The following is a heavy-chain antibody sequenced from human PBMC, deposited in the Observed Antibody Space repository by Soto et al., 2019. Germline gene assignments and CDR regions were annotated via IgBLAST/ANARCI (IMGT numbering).Heavy chain of an antibody. CDR3: AKVTAATPGFHY. CDR1: GFTFSSYG. D-gene: IGHD2-15*01. J-gene: IGHJ4*02. CDR2: ISYDGSNK. V-gene: IGHV3-30*18. Sequence: QVQLVESGGGVVQPGRSLRLSCAASGFTFSSYGMHWVRQAPGKGLEWVAVISYDGSNKYYADSVKGRFTISRDNSKNTLYLQLNSLRAEDTAVYYCAKVTAATPGFHYWGQGTLVTVSS.